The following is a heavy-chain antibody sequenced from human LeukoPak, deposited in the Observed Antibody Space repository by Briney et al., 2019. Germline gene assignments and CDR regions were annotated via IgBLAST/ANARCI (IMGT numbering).Heavy chain of an antibody. CDR3: AREVYSYGYGALDY. CDR1: GGSIGSYY. V-gene: IGHV4-59*01. Sequence: PSETLSLTCTVSGGSIGSYYWSWIRQPPGKGLEWIGYIYYSGSTNYNPSLKSRVTISVDTSKNQFSLKMSSVTAADTAVYYCAREVYSYGYGALDYWGQGTLVTVSS. CDR2: IYYSGST. D-gene: IGHD5-18*01. J-gene: IGHJ4*02.